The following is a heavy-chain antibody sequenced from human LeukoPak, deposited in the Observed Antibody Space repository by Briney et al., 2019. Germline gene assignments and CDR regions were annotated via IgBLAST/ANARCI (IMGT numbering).Heavy chain of an antibody. V-gene: IGHV4-34*01. CDR1: GGSFSGYY. J-gene: IGHJ4*02. CDR3: ARRGYSYAGPYYFDY. CDR2: INHSGST. D-gene: IGHD5-18*01. Sequence: SETLSLTCAAYGGSFSGYYWSWIRQPPGKGLEWIGEINHSGSTNYNPSLKSRVTISVDTSKNQFSLKLSSVTAADTAVYYCARRGYSYAGPYYFDYWGQGTLVTVSS.